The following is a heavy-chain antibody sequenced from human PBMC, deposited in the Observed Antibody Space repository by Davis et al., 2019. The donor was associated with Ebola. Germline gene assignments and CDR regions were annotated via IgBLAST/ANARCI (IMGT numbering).Heavy chain of an antibody. Sequence: SETLSLTCVVSGGSITSGGYSWSWIRQPPGKGLEWIGHIYHSGTTYYDPSLKSRVTMSIDTSKNQFSLKLSSVTAADTAVYYCARHYGDQPKHDAFDIWGQGTMVTVSS. J-gene: IGHJ3*02. D-gene: IGHD4-17*01. V-gene: IGHV4-30-2*03. CDR2: IYHSGTT. CDR1: GGSITSGGYS. CDR3: ARHYGDQPKHDAFDI.